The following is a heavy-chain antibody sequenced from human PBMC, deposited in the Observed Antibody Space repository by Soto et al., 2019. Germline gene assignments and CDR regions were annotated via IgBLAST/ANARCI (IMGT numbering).Heavy chain of an antibody. CDR3: AKGSITIFGVVIPSYFDY. CDR2: ISGSGGST. J-gene: IGHJ4*02. CDR1: GFTFSSYA. V-gene: IGHV3-23*01. Sequence: GGSLRLPCAASGFTFSSYAMSWVRQAPGKGLEWVSAISGSGGSTYYADSVKGRFTISRDNSKNTLYLQMNSLRAEDTAVYYCAKGSITIFGVVIPSYFDYWGQGTLVTVSS. D-gene: IGHD3-3*01.